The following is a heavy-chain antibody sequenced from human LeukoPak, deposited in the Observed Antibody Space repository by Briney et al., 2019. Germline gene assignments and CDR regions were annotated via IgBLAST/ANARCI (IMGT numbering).Heavy chain of an antibody. V-gene: IGHV3-66*01. CDR2: IYSGGST. CDR3: ARDTRYCSAGSCTQGAFYYYGMDV. J-gene: IGHJ6*01. D-gene: IGHD2-15*01. CDR1: GFTVSINY. Sequence: GGSLTLSCAASGFTVSINYISWVRQAPGKGLEWVSVIYSGGSTYYADSVKGRFTISRDNSKNTLYLKLNRLRAEDKDLYYCARDTRYCSAGSCTQGAFYYYGMDVWGQGTTVIVSS.